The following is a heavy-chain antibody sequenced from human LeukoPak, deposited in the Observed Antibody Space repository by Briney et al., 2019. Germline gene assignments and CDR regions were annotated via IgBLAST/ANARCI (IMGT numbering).Heavy chain of an antibody. CDR3: ARSNGDYVYGFDI. Sequence: PGGSLILCCAASGFTFSSYAMHWVRQAPGKGLEYVSTISSNGGSTYYANSVKGRFTISRDNSKNTLYLQMGSLRAEDMAVYYCARSNGDYVYGFDIWGQGTMVTVSS. V-gene: IGHV3-64*01. CDR1: GFTFSSYA. J-gene: IGHJ3*02. D-gene: IGHD4-17*01. CDR2: ISSNGGST.